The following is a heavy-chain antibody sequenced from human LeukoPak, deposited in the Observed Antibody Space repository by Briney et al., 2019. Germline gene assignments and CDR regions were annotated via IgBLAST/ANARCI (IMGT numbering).Heavy chain of an antibody. Sequence: ASVKVPCKASGYTFTSFDIHWVRQATGQGLEWMGWMNSNSGNIGYAQKFKGRVTMTRNTSTSTAYMELSSLSSDDTALYYCARRNIGYSFDPWGQGALVTVSS. V-gene: IGHV1-8*01. CDR1: GYTFTSFD. CDR2: MNSNSGNI. D-gene: IGHD2-15*01. J-gene: IGHJ5*02. CDR3: ARRNIGYSFDP.